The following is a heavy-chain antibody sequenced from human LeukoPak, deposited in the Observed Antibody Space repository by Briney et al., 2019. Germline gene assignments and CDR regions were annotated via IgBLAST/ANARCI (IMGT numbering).Heavy chain of an antibody. CDR2: INPNSGGT. CDR3: ARGMDLPDGEAGY. CDR1: GYTFTGSY. Sequence: GASVKVSCKASGYTFTGSYMHWVRQAPGQGLEWMGWINPNSGGTNYAQKFQGRVTMTRDTSISTAYMELSRLRSDDTAVYYCARGMDLPDGEAGYWGQGTLVTVSS. V-gene: IGHV1-2*02. D-gene: IGHD3-10*01. J-gene: IGHJ4*02.